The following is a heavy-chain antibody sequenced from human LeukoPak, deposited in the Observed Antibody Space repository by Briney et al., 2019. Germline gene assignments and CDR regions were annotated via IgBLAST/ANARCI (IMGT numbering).Heavy chain of an antibody. CDR2: ISSSSSTI. Sequence: AGGSLRLSCAASGFTFSSYSMNWVRQAPGKGLEWASYISSSSSTIYYADSVKGRFTISRDNAKNSLYLQMNSLRAEDTAVYYCARDQDGDYLPYFDYWGQGTPVTVSS. D-gene: IGHD4-17*01. V-gene: IGHV3-48*04. J-gene: IGHJ4*02. CDR3: ARDQDGDYLPYFDY. CDR1: GFTFSSYS.